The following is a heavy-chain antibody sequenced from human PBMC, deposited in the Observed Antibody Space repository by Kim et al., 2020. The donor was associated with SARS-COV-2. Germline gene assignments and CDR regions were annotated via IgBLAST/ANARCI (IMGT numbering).Heavy chain of an antibody. CDR3: ARSKDYYYGMDV. V-gene: IGHV2-70*01. Sequence: YYSTSLKTRLTISKDTSKNQVVLTMTNMDPVDTATYYCARSKDYYYGMDVWGQGTTVTVSS. J-gene: IGHJ6*02.